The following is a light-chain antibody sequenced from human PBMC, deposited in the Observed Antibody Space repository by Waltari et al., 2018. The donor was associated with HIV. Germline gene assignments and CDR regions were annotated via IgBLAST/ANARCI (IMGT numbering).Light chain of an antibody. Sequence: QSALTQPASVSGSPGQSITISCTGTNSDVGGYKSVSWYQQHPAKAPKLMMYGVNTRPSGVSSRFSGSKSGNTASLTISGLQAADEADYYCSSYTDSRPLYVFGTGTKVTVL. CDR3: SSYTDSRPLYV. J-gene: IGLJ1*01. V-gene: IGLV2-14*01. CDR2: GVN. CDR1: NSDVGGYKS.